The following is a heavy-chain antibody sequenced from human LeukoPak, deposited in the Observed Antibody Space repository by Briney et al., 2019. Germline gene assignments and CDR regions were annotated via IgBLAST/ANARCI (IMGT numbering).Heavy chain of an antibody. Sequence: SETLSLTCTVSGGSISSYHWSWIRQPPGKGLEWIGYIYYSGSTNYNPSLKSRVTISLDKSKNQFSLKLSSVTAADTAVYYCATTAAAGTRLAWFDPWGQGTLVTVSS. CDR1: GGSISSYH. D-gene: IGHD6-13*01. CDR3: ATTAAAGTRLAWFDP. CDR2: IYYSGST. V-gene: IGHV4-59*12. J-gene: IGHJ5*02.